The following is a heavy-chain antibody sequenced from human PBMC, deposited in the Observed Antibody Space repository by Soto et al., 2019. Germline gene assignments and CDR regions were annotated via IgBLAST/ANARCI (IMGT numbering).Heavy chain of an antibody. D-gene: IGHD3-16*01. V-gene: IGHV3-74*01. Sequence: EVQLVESGGGLVQPGGSLRLSCAASGFALSTYWMHWVRQVPGKGLVWISRVDYDGSTTSYADSAKGRFTISRDNAKNTLYLPMSSLTAEHTAMYYCARVARGAWGVFDHWGQGTLVTVSS. J-gene: IGHJ4*02. CDR2: VDYDGSTT. CDR1: GFALSTYW. CDR3: ARVARGAWGVFDH.